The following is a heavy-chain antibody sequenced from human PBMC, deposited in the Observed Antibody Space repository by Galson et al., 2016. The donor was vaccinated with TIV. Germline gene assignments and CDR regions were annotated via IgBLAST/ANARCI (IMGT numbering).Heavy chain of an antibody. CDR1: GFSFRRYW. Sequence: SLRLSCAASGFSFRRYWMHWVRQAPGKGLVWVSHINSDGTNTNFADSVKCRFDISRDNAKNTLDLQMNGLTADDTAVYYCARGPGYCTGGVCYSNWYFDLWGRGTLVTVSS. V-gene: IGHV3-74*01. D-gene: IGHD2-8*02. CDR2: INSDGTNT. CDR3: ARGPGYCTGGVCYSNWYFDL. J-gene: IGHJ2*01.